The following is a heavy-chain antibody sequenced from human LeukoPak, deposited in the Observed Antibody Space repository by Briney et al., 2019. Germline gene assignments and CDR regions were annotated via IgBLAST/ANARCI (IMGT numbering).Heavy chain of an antibody. J-gene: IGHJ4*02. CDR2: IYSSGTT. CDR3: ARDWATVTELDY. V-gene: IGHV4-39*02. CDR1: GGSISSSSYY. D-gene: IGHD4-17*01. Sequence: SETLSLTCTVSGGSISSSSYYWGWIRQPPGKGLGWIGFIYSSGTTYYLPSLNSRFPISVDTSKNQFSLKMSSVTAADTAVYYCARDWATVTELDYWGQGTLVTVSS.